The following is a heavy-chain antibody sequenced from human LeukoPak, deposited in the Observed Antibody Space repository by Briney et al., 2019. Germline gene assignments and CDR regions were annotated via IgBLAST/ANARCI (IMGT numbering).Heavy chain of an antibody. V-gene: IGHV1-69*06. CDR3: AKFWSGYYTD. D-gene: IGHD3-3*01. J-gene: IGHJ4*02. CDR2: LTPLAGTP. Sequence: SVEVSCKASGDTFGTFSFNWVRQAPSEGLEWLGGLTPLAGTPNYAQKFQGRLTISADKSTSTVYMELSRLTSEDTAVYFCAKFWSGYYTDWGQGTLVSVSS. CDR1: GDTFGTFS.